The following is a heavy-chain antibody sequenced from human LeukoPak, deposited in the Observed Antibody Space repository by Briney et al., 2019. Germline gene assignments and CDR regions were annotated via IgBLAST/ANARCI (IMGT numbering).Heavy chain of an antibody. D-gene: IGHD6-19*01. Sequence: GGSLRLSCAASGFTFNSYWMHWVRQAPGKGLVWVSRINSDGSSTSYADSVKGRFTISRDNAKNTLYLQMNSLRAEDTAVYYCARGGIAVAGPSYWGQGTLVTVSS. CDR2: INSDGSST. V-gene: IGHV3-74*01. CDR1: GFTFNSYW. J-gene: IGHJ4*02. CDR3: ARGGIAVAGPSY.